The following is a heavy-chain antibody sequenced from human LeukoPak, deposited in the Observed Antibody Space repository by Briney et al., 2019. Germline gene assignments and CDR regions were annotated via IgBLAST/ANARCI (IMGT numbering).Heavy chain of an antibody. CDR2: ISGSGGST. CDR3: ATSPPRLVRLYYYYGMDV. D-gene: IGHD6-19*01. CDR1: GFTFSSYA. J-gene: IGHJ6*02. V-gene: IGHV3-23*01. Sequence: PGGSLRLSCAASGFTFSSYAMSWVRQAPGKGLEWVSAISGSGGSTYYADSVKGRFTISRDNSKNTLYLQMNSLRAEDTAVYYCATSPPRLVRLYYYYGMDVWGQGTTVTVSS.